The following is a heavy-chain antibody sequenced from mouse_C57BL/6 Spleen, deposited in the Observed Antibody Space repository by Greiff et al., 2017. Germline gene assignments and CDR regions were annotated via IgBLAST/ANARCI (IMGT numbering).Heavy chain of an antibody. CDR2: ISNGGGST. V-gene: IGHV5-12*01. D-gene: IGHD1-1*01. CDR1: GFTFSDYY. CDR3: ARVGSSPGWFDV. Sequence: EVKVEESGGGLVQPGGSLKLSCAASGFTFSDYYMYWVRQTPEKRLEWVAYISNGGGSTYYPDTVKGRFTISRDNAKNTLYLQMSRLKSEDTAMYYCARVGSSPGWFDVWGTGTTVTVSS. J-gene: IGHJ1*03.